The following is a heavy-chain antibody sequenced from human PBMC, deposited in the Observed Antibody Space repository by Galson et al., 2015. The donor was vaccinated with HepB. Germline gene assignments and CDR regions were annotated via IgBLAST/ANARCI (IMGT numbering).Heavy chain of an antibody. CDR2: TYYRSKWYN. CDR3: ARERYSSGWYSFDY. Sequence: CAISGDSVSSNSAAWNWIRQSPSRGLEWLGRTYYRSKWYNDYAVSVKSRITINPDTSKNQVSLQLNSVTPEDTAVYYCARERYSSGWYSFDYWGQGTLVTVSS. D-gene: IGHD6-19*01. V-gene: IGHV6-1*01. CDR1: GDSVSSNSAA. J-gene: IGHJ4*02.